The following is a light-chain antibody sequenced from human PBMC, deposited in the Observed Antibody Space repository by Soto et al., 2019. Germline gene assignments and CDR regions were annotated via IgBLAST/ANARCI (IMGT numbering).Light chain of an antibody. CDR2: DAS. J-gene: IGKJ1*01. V-gene: IGKV1-5*01. Sequence: DIQMTQSPSPLSASIGDRVTITCRASQSIDNWLAWYQQKPGKAPKLLIYDASSLESGVPSRFSGSGSGTEFTLTISSLQPDDFATYYCQQYNSYSPWTFGQGTKVDNK. CDR3: QQYNSYSPWT. CDR1: QSIDNW.